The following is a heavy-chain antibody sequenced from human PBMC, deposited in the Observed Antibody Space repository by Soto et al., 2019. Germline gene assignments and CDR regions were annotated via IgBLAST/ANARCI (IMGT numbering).Heavy chain of an antibody. J-gene: IGHJ5*02. D-gene: IGHD1-7*01. V-gene: IGHV4-30-2*01. CDR2: SYHSGRT. Sequence: QLQLQESGSGLVKPSQTLSLTCAVSGGSISSGGYSWSWIRQPPGKGLEWIGYSYHSGRTYYNPSIKSRVTISVDRSKNQFSLKLSSVTAADTAVYYCDRTESGTFDPWGHGTLVTVSS. CDR1: GGSISSGGYS. CDR3: DRTESGTFDP.